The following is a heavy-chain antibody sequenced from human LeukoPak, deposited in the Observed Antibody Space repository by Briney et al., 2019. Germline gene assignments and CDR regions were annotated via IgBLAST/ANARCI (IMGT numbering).Heavy chain of an antibody. J-gene: IGHJ4*02. CDR3: ARVRFVEFFDY. Sequence: SGGSLRLSCAASGFTVSSNYMSWVRQAPGKGLEWISVIYGEGSGGSTYYAESMKGRFTISRDNSKNTVYLQMNSLRAEDTAVYCCARVRFVEFFDYWGQGTLVTVSS. V-gene: IGHV3-53*01. CDR2: IYGEGSGGST. CDR1: GFTVSSNY. D-gene: IGHD3-3*01.